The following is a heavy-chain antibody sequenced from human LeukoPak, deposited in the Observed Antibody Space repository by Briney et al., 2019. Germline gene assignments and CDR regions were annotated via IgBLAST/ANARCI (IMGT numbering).Heavy chain of an antibody. J-gene: IGHJ6*02. V-gene: IGHV3-7*04. Sequence: GGSLRLSCAASGFTFSNAWMNWVRQAPGKGLEWVANINQDGREKNYVDSVKGRFTISRDNAKDSLYLQMNSLRAGDTAVYYCARYASPLEGMDVWGQGTTVTVSS. CDR3: ARYASPLEGMDV. CDR2: INQDGREK. CDR1: GFTFSNAW.